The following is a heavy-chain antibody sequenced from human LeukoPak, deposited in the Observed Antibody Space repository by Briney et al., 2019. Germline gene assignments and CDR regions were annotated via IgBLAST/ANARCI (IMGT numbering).Heavy chain of an antibody. D-gene: IGHD1-7*01. CDR1: GGSIISDY. CDR3: ARDGELLGFDY. Sequence: SETLSLTCTVSGGSIISDYWSWIRQSPGKGPEWIGLIYISGSTNYSPSLKSRVTISVDRSKNQFSLKLSSVTAADTAVYYCARDGELLGFDYWGQGTLVTVSS. J-gene: IGHJ4*02. V-gene: IGHV4-4*08. CDR2: IYISGST.